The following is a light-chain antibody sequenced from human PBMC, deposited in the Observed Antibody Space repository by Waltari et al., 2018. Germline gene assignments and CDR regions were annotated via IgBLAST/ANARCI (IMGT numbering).Light chain of an antibody. Sequence: WYQQHPDKAPKLLIYDVTQRPSGISHRFSGPKSGYTASLTISGLQSEDEADYYCLSYTTSDTYVFGSGTRVTVL. V-gene: IGLV2-14*03. J-gene: IGLJ1*01. CDR2: DVT. CDR3: LSYTTSDTYV.